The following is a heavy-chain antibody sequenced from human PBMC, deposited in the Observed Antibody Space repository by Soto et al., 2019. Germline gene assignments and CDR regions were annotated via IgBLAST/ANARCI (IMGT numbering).Heavy chain of an antibody. CDR3: ATCHEREPAFDV. V-gene: IGHV3-53*01. D-gene: IGHD1-1*01. CDR1: GLTISGKKY. CDR2: LYDVDGS. J-gene: IGHJ3*01. Sequence: DVQLVESGGGLIQPGESLRLSCVAFGLTISGKKYVAWVRQAPGKGLEWVSALYDVDGSFYADSVTGRFTTSSDSSKTTVYLQMNDLRPDDTAVYYCATCHEREPAFDVWGKGTPVTISS.